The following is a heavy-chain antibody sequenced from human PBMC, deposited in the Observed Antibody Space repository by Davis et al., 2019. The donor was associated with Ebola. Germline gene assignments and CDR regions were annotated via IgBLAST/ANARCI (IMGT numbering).Heavy chain of an antibody. J-gene: IGHJ5*02. CDR2: ISISSSYI. Sequence: SLNTSCAASGFTISSYSMSWLRQAPGQGLEWVSSISISSSYIYYADSLNGHYTISRDNAKNSLYLQMNSLRAEDTAVYYCARLDDGIVGVFNWFDPWGQGTLVTVSS. CDR3: ARLDDGIVGVFNWFDP. D-gene: IGHD1-26*01. V-gene: IGHV3-21*01. CDR1: GFTISSYS.